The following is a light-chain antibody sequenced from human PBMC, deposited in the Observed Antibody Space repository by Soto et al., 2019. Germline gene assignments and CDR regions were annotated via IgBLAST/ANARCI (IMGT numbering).Light chain of an antibody. J-gene: IGKJ1*01. CDR3: QQYSNQKT. CDR2: GSS. V-gene: IGKV3-20*01. Sequence: IVLARSPSSLSLSPGARATLSCRASQSVSSRYVAWYKQTPGHAPILLINGSSNRATGTPDWCSGSGARTDFTLTSSRLEPEVVTVYCCQQYSNQKTFGQGTKVDIK. CDR1: QSVSSRY.